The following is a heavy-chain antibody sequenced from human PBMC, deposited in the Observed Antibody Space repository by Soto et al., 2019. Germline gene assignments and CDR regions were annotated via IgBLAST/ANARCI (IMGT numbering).Heavy chain of an antibody. J-gene: IGHJ6*02. CDR3: ARRNYDTVPRYYGMDV. Sequence: ASVKVSCKASGYTFTGYYMHWVRQAPGQGLEWMGWINPNSGGTNYAQKFQGWVTMTRDTSISTAYMELSRLRSDDTAVYYCARRNYDTVPRYYGMDVWGQGTRVTFSS. D-gene: IGHD3-16*01. CDR2: INPNSGGT. V-gene: IGHV1-2*04. CDR1: GYTFTGYY.